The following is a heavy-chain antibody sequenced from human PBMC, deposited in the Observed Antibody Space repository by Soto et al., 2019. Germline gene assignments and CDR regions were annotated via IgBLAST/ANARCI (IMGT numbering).Heavy chain of an antibody. CDR1: GFTFSSYG. D-gene: IGHD6-6*01. CDR2: IWYDGSNK. J-gene: IGHJ4*02. CDR3: AREKGSSSGIDY. Sequence: GGSLRLSCAASGFTFSSYGMHWVRQAPGKGLEWVAVIWYDGSNKYYADSVKGRFTISRDNSKNTLYLQMNSLRAEDTAVYYCAREKGSSSGIDYWGPGTLVTVSS. V-gene: IGHV3-33*01.